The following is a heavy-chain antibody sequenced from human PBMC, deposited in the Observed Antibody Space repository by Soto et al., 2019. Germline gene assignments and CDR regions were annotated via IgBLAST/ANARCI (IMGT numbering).Heavy chain of an antibody. D-gene: IGHD3-10*02. Sequence: PGGSLRLSCAASGFVFSDFQLNWVRQAPGRGLEWLASITGTSAFLFYADSIKGRFTISRDNPKNFLFLQVDSLGPEDTAVYYCARDNLAVQGAFDHWGQGALVTVSS. J-gene: IGHJ4*02. V-gene: IGHV3-21*01. CDR2: ITGTSAFL. CDR3: ARDNLAVQGAFDH. CDR1: GFVFSDFQ.